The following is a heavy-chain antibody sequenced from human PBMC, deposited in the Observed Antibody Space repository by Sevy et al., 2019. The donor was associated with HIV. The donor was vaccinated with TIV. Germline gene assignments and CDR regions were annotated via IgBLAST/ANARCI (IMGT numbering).Heavy chain of an antibody. V-gene: IGHV3-74*01. J-gene: IGHJ6*02. Sequence: GGSLRLSCAASGFTFSSYWMHWVRQAPGKGLVWVSRISSDESRTTYADSVKGQFTISRDNAKNTLYLQMNSLRAEDTAVYYCARPNGGNFNGMDVWGQGTTVTVSS. CDR1: GFTFSSYW. D-gene: IGHD2-8*01. CDR2: ISSDESRT. CDR3: ARPNGGNFNGMDV.